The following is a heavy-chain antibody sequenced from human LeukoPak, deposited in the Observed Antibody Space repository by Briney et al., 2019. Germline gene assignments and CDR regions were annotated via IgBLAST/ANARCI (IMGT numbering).Heavy chain of an antibody. D-gene: IGHD6-13*01. J-gene: IGHJ4*02. V-gene: IGHV3-7*01. Sequence: GGSLRLSCAASAFTFSRYWMTWVRQAPGKGLEWVANIKEDGSEEYYVDSVKGRFSISRDNTKNSLYLQMNSLRAEDTAVYYCARGGYTSSWYISRDYWGQGTLVTVSS. CDR2: IKEDGSEE. CDR3: ARGGYTSSWYISRDY. CDR1: AFTFSRYW.